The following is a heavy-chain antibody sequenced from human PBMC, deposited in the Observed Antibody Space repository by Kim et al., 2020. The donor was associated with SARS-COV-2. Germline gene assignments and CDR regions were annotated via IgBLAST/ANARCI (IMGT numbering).Heavy chain of an antibody. Sequence: GGSLRLSCAASGFTFSSYWMSWVRQAPGKGLEWVANIKQDGSEKYYVDSVKGRFTISRDNAKNSLYLQMNSLRAEDTAVYYCARDERFGELPLPWYYYYYGMDVWGQGTTVTVSS. CDR3: ARDERFGELPLPWYYYYYGMDV. CDR1: GFTFSSYW. CDR2: IKQDGSEK. J-gene: IGHJ6*02. D-gene: IGHD3-10*01. V-gene: IGHV3-7*01.